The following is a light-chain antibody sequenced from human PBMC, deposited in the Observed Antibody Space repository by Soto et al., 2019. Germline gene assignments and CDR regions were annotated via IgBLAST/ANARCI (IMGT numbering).Light chain of an antibody. CDR1: QAIRSY. Sequence: AIRMTQSPSSVSASTGERVTITCRASQAIRSYLAWYQQKPGKAPKLIIYAASTLQSGVPSRFSGSGSGTDFSLTISFLQSEDFAIYYCQQYYSNQPTFGQGTRVEI. J-gene: IGKJ1*01. CDR2: AAS. CDR3: QQYYSNQPT. V-gene: IGKV1-8*01.